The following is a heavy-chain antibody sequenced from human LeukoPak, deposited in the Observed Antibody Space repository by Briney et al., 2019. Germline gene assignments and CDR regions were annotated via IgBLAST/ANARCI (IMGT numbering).Heavy chain of an antibody. CDR3: ARDLDSSGWYDY. Sequence: GGSLRLSCAASGFSFSSYGMHWVRQAPGKGLEWMTVISYDGSNKFYADSVKGRFTVSRDNSKNTLYLQMTSLRAEDTAVYYCARDLDSSGWYDYWGQGTLVTVSS. CDR2: ISYDGSNK. V-gene: IGHV3-30*03. D-gene: IGHD6-19*01. J-gene: IGHJ4*02. CDR1: GFSFSSYG.